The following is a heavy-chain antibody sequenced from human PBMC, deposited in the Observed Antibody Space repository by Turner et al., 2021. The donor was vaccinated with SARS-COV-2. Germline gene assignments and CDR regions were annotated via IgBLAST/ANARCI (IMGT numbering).Heavy chain of an antibody. CDR3: ARDKANLRFAPFRKADDAFDI. Sequence: EVQLVASAGGLAKPGGPLRLSGAASGFTFSTYSMNWVRQATGKGLEWVSSISSRSSYIYYADSGKGRFTISRDNAKNSLYLQMNSLRAEDTAVYYCARDKANLRFAPFRKADDAFDIWGQGTMVTVSS. CDR2: ISSRSSYI. V-gene: IGHV3-21*01. J-gene: IGHJ3*02. D-gene: IGHD3-3*01. CDR1: GFTFSTYS.